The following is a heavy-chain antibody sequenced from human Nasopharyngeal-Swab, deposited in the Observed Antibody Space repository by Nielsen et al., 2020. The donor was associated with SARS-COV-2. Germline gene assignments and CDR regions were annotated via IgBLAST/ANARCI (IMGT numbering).Heavy chain of an antibody. J-gene: IGHJ4*02. D-gene: IGHD5-18*01. V-gene: IGHV3-23*01. Sequence: GASLEISCAASGLTFSIYAMTWVRQAPGKGLEWVSVITDSGDSTYYADSVKGRFTISRDNSKNTLYLQMNSLRADDTALYYCAKDQGYSYGAPDSWGQGTLVTVSS. CDR2: ITDSGDST. CDR3: AKDQGYSYGAPDS. CDR1: GLTFSIYA.